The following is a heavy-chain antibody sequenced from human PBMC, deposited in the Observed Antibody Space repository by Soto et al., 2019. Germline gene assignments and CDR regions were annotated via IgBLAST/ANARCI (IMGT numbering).Heavy chain of an antibody. V-gene: IGHV4-4*02. D-gene: IGHD2-8*01. J-gene: IGHJ4*02. CDR1: GGSLSSSSW. CDR2: IFYSGST. CDR3: VHHGGVPYYHDF. Sequence: SETLCLTCAVSGGSLSSSSWWSWVRQPPGKTLEWLGEIFYSGSTKYNPSLNSRVTISADQSKNDFSLRLSSVTAADTAVYYCVHHGGVPYYHDFWGQGMLVTVSS.